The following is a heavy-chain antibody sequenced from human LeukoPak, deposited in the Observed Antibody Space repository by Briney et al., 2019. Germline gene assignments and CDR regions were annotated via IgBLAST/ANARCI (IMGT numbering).Heavy chain of an antibody. J-gene: IGHJ4*02. D-gene: IGHD2-2*01. Sequence: GGSLRLSCAASGVTFSSYWMSWVRQAPGKGLEWVANIKQDGSEKYYVDSVKGRFTISRDNAKNSLYLQMNSLRAEDTAVYYCARAQVPAAMDYWGQGTLVTVSS. CDR3: ARAQVPAAMDY. CDR1: GVTFSSYW. V-gene: IGHV3-7*03. CDR2: IKQDGSEK.